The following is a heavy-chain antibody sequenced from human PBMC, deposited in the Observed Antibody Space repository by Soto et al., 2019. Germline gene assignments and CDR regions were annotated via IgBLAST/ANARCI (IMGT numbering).Heavy chain of an antibody. CDR2: ISGSGGST. Sequence: ETLSLTCAVYGGSFSGYYWSWIRQPPGKGLEWVSAISGSGGSTYYADSVKGRFTISRDNSKNTLYLQMNSLRAEDTAVYYCANQKNWNYVWPSSGGQGTLVTVSS. D-gene: IGHD1-7*01. V-gene: IGHV3-23*01. CDR3: ANQKNWNYVWPSS. J-gene: IGHJ4*02. CDR1: GGSFSGYY.